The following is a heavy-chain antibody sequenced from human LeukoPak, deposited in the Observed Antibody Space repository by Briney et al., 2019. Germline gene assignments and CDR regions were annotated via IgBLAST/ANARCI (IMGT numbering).Heavy chain of an antibody. CDR3: ARDVEGGTFDI. J-gene: IGHJ3*02. V-gene: IGHV3-7*05. Sequence: GSLRLSCAASGFTFSSYYMTWVRQAPGRGLEWVANIDQSGGRNNYVDSVKGRFTISRDNAKNSLFLEMSSLRADVTAVYFCARDVEGGTFDIWGQGTTVTVSS. CDR1: GFTFSSYY. D-gene: IGHD3-16*01. CDR2: IDQSGGRN.